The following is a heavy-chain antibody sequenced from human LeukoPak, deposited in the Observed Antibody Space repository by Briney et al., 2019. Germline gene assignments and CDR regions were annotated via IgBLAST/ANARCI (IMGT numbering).Heavy chain of an antibody. V-gene: IGHV1-69*06. Sequence: GASVEVSCKASGGTFSSYASSWGGRAPGQGLEWMGWIIPIFGTANYAQKFQGRATITADNYTSPDYMELSSLRSEDTAVYYCESGDISSGWSREIDYWGQGTLVTVSS. D-gene: IGHD6-19*01. CDR1: GGTFSSYA. CDR2: IIPIFGTA. CDR3: ESGDISSGWSREIDY. J-gene: IGHJ4*02.